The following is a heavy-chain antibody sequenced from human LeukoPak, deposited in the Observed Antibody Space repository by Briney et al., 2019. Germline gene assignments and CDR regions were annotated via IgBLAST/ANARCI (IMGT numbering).Heavy chain of an antibody. CDR2: IKSKTDGGTT. D-gene: IGHD2-21*02. V-gene: IGHV3-15*01. J-gene: IGHJ6*04. CDR3: TIDAPSLVTVGMDV. CDR1: GFTFSNAW. Sequence: GGSLRLSCAASGFTFSNAWMSWVRQAPGKGLEWVGRIKSKTDGGTTDYTAPVKGRFTISRDDSKNTLYLQMNSLKTEDTAVYYCTIDAPSLVTVGMDVWGKGTTVTVSS.